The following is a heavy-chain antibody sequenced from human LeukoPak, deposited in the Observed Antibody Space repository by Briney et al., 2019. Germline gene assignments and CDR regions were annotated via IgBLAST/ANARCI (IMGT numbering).Heavy chain of an antibody. J-gene: IGHJ4*02. V-gene: IGHV4-39*01. CDR2: IYYSGST. D-gene: IGHD3-3*01. Sequence: SQTLSLTCTVSGGSISSSGYYWGWIRQPPGKGLEWIGSIYYSGSTYYNPSLKSRVTISVDTSKNQFSLKLSSVTAADTAVYYCARRGDFWSGYRWGWGQGTLVTVSS. CDR1: GGSISSSGYY. CDR3: ARRGDFWSGYRWG.